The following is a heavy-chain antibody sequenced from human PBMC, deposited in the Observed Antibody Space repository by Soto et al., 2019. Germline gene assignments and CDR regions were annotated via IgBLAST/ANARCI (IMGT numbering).Heavy chain of an antibody. CDR3: AKRRGEGYFDY. CDR1: GFTFSSYV. D-gene: IGHD3-16*01. J-gene: IGHJ4*02. V-gene: IGHV3-23*01. Sequence: GGSLRLSCAASGFTFSSYVMGWVRQAPGKGLEWVSAISGNGADTYYADSVKGRFTVSRDNSKNTLYLQINSLRADGTAVYYCAKRRGEGYFDYWGQGTLVTVSS. CDR2: ISGNGADT.